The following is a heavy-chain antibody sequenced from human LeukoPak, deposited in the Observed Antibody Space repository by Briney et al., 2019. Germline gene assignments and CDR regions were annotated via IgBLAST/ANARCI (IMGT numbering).Heavy chain of an antibody. Sequence: SETLSLTCAVYGGSFSGYYWSWIRQPPGKGLEWIGENNHSGSTNYNPSLTSRLTISVDTSKNQFSLKLSSVTAADTAVYYCARGGYGGFLDPWGQGTLVTVSS. CDR3: ARGGYGGFLDP. J-gene: IGHJ5*02. CDR1: GGSFSGYY. D-gene: IGHD4-23*01. V-gene: IGHV4-34*01. CDR2: NNHSGST.